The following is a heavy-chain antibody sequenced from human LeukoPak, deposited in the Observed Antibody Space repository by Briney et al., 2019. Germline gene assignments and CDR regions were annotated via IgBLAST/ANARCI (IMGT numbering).Heavy chain of an antibody. D-gene: IGHD1-26*01. J-gene: IGHJ5*02. V-gene: IGHV1-69*13. Sequence: ASVKVSCKVSGGTFSKYAISWVRQAPGQGLEWMGEITVIFGTGKYAQDFQGRVTITADESTSTAYMELSSLRSEDTAVYYCARVAGGLDPWGQGTLVTVSS. CDR1: GGTFSKYA. CDR2: ITVIFGTG. CDR3: ARVAGGLDP.